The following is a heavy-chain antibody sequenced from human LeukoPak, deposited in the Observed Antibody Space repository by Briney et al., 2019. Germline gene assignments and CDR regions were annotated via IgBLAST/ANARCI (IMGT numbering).Heavy chain of an antibody. V-gene: IGHV3-53*01. CDR2: IYSGGNT. D-gene: IGHD5-18*01. J-gene: IGHJ4*02. CDR3: ARGPVNGYSHGFLGY. Sequence: QPGGSLRLSCAASGFTVSSNYMNWVRQAPGRGLEWVSVIYSGGNTYYADSVKGRFTISRDNSKNTLYLQMNSLRAEDTAVYYCARGPVNGYSHGFLGYWGQGTLVTVSS. CDR1: GFTVSSNY.